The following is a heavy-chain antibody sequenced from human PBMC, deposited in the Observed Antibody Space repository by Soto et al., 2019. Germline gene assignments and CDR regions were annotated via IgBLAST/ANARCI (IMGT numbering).Heavy chain of an antibody. J-gene: IGHJ3*02. CDR1: GFTFSGYS. D-gene: IGHD4-17*01. CDR2: IGSTGSVT. V-gene: IGHV3-48*04. Sequence: EVQLVESGGGLVQPGGSLRLSCAVSGFTFSGYSFNWVRQAPGRGLEWVSFIGSTGSVTHYADSVMGRFTISRDNARNQLYMQMARLRADYTGVYRFARARPNSGRAYGLDIWGQGTVVTVSS. CDR3: ARARPNSGRAYGLDI.